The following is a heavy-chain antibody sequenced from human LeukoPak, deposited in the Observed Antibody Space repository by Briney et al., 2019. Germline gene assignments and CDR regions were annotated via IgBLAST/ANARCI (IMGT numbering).Heavy chain of an antibody. CDR1: GFSSSSYD. V-gene: IGHV3-13*04. Sequence: GGSLRLSCAASGFSSSSYDMHWVRQATGKGLEWVPGIGVAGNTYYPGSVKGRFTISRENAKNSLYLQMNSLRAGDTAVYYCARRGAGTGGDFYFDYWGQGTLVTVSS. CDR2: IGVAGNT. D-gene: IGHD1-1*01. CDR3: ARRGAGTGGDFYFDY. J-gene: IGHJ4*02.